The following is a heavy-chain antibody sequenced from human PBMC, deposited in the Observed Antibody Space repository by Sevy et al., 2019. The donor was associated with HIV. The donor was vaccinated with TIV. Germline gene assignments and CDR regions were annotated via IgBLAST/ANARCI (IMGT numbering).Heavy chain of an antibody. Sequence: GGSLRLSCAASGFSFSSYAMSWVRQAPGKGLEWVSGISGSGGSTYYADSVMGRFTISRDNSKNTLYLQMNSLRAEDTALYYCAKDIDSSGYYYFDYWGQGTLVTVSS. CDR2: ISGSGGST. CDR1: GFSFSSYA. D-gene: IGHD6-19*01. V-gene: IGHV3-23*01. J-gene: IGHJ4*02. CDR3: AKDIDSSGYYYFDY.